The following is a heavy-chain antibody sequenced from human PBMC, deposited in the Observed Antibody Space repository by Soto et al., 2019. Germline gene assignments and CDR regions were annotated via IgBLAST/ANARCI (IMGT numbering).Heavy chain of an antibody. CDR3: ARLIGDSWLDS. CDR2: TYYRSKWYN. Sequence: QVQLQQSGPRLVKPSQTLSLTCAISGDSVSTNSATWDWIRQSPSRGLEWLGRTYYRSKWYNGYAVSGKGRISINPYTSNNQLSLQLDSVTPDDTAVYYCARLIGDSWLDSGGQGTLVTVSS. D-gene: IGHD2-8*01. CDR1: GDSVSTNSAT. J-gene: IGHJ5*01. V-gene: IGHV6-1*01.